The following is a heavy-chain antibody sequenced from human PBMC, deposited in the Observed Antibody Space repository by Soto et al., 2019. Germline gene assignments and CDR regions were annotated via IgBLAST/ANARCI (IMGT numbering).Heavy chain of an antibody. CDR2: INHSGST. CDR1: GGSFSGYY. J-gene: IGHJ4*02. D-gene: IGHD6-6*01. CDR3: ARHPNYSSSSHFDY. V-gene: IGHV4-34*01. Sequence: SETLSLTCAVYGGSFSGYYWSWIRQPPGKGLEWIGEINHSGSTNYNPSLKSRVTISVDTSKNQFSLKLSSVTAADTAVYYCARHPNYSSSSHFDYWGQGTLVTVSS.